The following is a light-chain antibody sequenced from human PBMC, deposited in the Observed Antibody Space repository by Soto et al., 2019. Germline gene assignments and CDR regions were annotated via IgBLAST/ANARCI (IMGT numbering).Light chain of an antibody. Sequence: DAVMTQSPDYLAASLGARATMRCKSSQGLLYSLDNKSYLAWYQQKPGQTPKLLIYWASNRASGVSERFSGSGSGTEFTLTINTLQAEDVAVYYFQQYLHTPRKFGQGTTVEFK. CDR2: WAS. CDR1: QGLLYSLDNKSY. V-gene: IGKV4-1*01. J-gene: IGKJ1*01. CDR3: QQYLHTPRK.